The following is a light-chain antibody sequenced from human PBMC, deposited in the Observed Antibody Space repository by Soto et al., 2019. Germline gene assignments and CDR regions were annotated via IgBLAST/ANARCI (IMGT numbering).Light chain of an antibody. CDR2: EVT. CDR3: CSYARSNNYYL. J-gene: IGLJ1*01. V-gene: IGLV2-8*01. Sequence: QPPSACGFPGQSVTISCTGGISDIGGYNYVSWYQQRPGKVPRLIIYEVTKRPSGVPDRFSGSKSGKTASLTVSGLQADHEADYYCCSYARSNNYYLFGPGTKVTV. CDR1: ISDIGGYNY.